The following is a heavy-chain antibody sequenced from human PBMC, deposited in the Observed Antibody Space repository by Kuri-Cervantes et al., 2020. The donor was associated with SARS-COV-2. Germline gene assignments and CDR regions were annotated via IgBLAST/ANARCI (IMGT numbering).Heavy chain of an antibody. Sequence: ASVKVSCKTPETTFPNYNINWVRQATGQGLEWMGWINPNSGGTKSAQKFQGRVTMTRDTSITTAYLEMKRLTSDDTAMYYCARLRQLEEGYWGQGTLVTVSS. V-gene: IGHV1-2*02. CDR2: INPNSGGT. J-gene: IGHJ4*02. CDR1: ETTFPNYN. D-gene: IGHD1-1*01. CDR3: ARLRQLEEGY.